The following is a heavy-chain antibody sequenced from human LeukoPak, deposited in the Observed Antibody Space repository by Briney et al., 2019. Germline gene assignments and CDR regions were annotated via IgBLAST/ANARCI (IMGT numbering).Heavy chain of an antibody. CDR3: ARDGRFEYSHLYYFDY. V-gene: IGHV1-18*01. D-gene: IGHD6-6*01. CDR1: GYTFNSYV. J-gene: IGHJ4*02. Sequence: ASVKVSCKASGYTFNSYVITWVRQAAGQEGKCMAWISVYNGNRRYAQNFQGRVTLTTDKTTTTAYMELTSLRSDDTATYYCARDGRFEYSHLYYFDYWGQGTLVTVSS. CDR2: ISVYNGNR.